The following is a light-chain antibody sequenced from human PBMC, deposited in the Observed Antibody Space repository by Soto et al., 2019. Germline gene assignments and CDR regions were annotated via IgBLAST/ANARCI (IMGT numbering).Light chain of an antibody. Sequence: DIQMTQSPSSLSASVGDRVTITCRASQTIDNNLNWYQQKPGKAPRLLIYVAFSLQSGVPSRFSGSGSATDFTLTISRLQPDDFATYFCQQSFSIPYTFGQGTILEIK. V-gene: IGKV1-39*01. J-gene: IGKJ2*01. CDR3: QQSFSIPYT. CDR1: QTIDNN. CDR2: VAF.